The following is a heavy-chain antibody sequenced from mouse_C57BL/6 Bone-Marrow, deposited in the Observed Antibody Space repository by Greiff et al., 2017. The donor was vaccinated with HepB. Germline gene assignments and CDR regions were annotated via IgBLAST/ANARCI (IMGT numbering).Heavy chain of an antibody. J-gene: IGHJ3*01. CDR3: ARSIPLYNDFFAY. CDR2: IYPGDGDT. Sequence: QVQLKESGPELVKPGASVKISCKASGYAFSSSWMNWVKQRPGKGLEWIGRIYPGDGDTNYNGKFKGKATLTADKSSSTAYMKLSSLTSEDSAVYFCARSIPLYNDFFAYWGQGTLVTVSA. D-gene: IGHD2-4*01. V-gene: IGHV1-82*01. CDR1: GYAFSSSW.